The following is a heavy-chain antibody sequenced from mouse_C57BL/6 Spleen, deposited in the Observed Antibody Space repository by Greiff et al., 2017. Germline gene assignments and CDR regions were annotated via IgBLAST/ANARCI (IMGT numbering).Heavy chain of an antibody. Sequence: EVKLQQSGPELVKPGASVKISCKASGYTFTDYYMNWVKQSHGKSLEWIGDINPNNGGTSYNQKFKGKATLTVDKSSSTAYMELRSLTSEDSAVYYCARGPSHFDYWGQGTTLTVSS. CDR3: ARGPSHFDY. J-gene: IGHJ2*01. CDR2: INPNNGGT. CDR1: GYTFTDYY. V-gene: IGHV1-26*01.